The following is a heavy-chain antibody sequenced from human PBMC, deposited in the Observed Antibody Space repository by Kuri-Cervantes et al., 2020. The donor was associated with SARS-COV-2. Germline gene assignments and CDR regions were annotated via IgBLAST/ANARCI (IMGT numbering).Heavy chain of an antibody. J-gene: IGHJ4*02. CDR2: IRYDGSNK. V-gene: IGHV3-30*02. CDR1: GFTFSSYG. D-gene: IGHD5/OR15-5a*01. Sequence: GESLKISCAASGFTFSSYGMHWVRQAPGKGLEWVAFIRYDGSNKYYADSVKGRFTISRDNSKNTLYLQMNSLKSEDTALYYCASDGVSRSLSLDFWGQGTLVTVSS. CDR3: ASDGVSRSLSLDF.